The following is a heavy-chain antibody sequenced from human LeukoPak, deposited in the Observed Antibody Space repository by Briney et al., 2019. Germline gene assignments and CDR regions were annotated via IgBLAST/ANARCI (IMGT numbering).Heavy chain of an antibody. D-gene: IGHD3-10*01. CDR3: ARDYYGSGSYALDY. V-gene: IGHV3-33*01. CDR1: GFTFSSYG. CDR2: IWYDGSNK. Sequence: GRSLRLSCAASGFTFSSYGVHWVRQAPGKGLEWVAVIWYDGSNKYYADSVKGRFTISRDNSKNTLYLQMNSLRAEDTAVYYCARDYYGSGSYALDYWGQGTLVTVSS. J-gene: IGHJ4*02.